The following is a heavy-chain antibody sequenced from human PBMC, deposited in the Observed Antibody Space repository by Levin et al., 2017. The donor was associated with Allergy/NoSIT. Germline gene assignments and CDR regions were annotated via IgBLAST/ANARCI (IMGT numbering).Heavy chain of an antibody. D-gene: IGHD6-19*01. V-gene: IGHV3-48*03. CDR1: GFPFSGYE. J-gene: IGHJ4*02. CDR3: VTSAWDS. CDR2: ISVSGSTM. Sequence: GGSLRLSCAASGFPFSGYEMNWVRQTPGRGLEWLAYISVSGSTMHYADSVNGRFTISRDNTKNSLFLQMNSLRVEDTAVYYCVTSAWDSWGQGTLVTVSS.